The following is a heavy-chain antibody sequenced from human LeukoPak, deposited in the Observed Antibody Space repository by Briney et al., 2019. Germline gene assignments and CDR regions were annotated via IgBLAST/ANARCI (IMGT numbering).Heavy chain of an antibody. Sequence: ASVNVSCKASGYTFTRYAITWVRQAPGQGPEWMGRISVHNGNTNYAQKLQGRVTMATDTSTSTAYMELRSLRSDDTAVYYCARGGYYNILTGYETADAFDIWGQGTMVTVSP. CDR3: ARGGYYNILTGYETADAFDI. CDR1: GYTFTRYA. CDR2: ISVHNGNT. J-gene: IGHJ3*02. D-gene: IGHD3-9*01. V-gene: IGHV1-18*01.